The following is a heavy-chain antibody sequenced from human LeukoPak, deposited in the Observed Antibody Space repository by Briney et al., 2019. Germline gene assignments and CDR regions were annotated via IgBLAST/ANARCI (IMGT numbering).Heavy chain of an antibody. CDR2: IYYSGST. CDR3: ARLDYYGSGSYGLSFDY. Sequence: SETLSLTCTVSGGSISSSSYYWGWIRQPPGKGLEWIGSIYYSGSTYYNPSLKSRVTISVDTSKNQFSLKLSSVTAADTAVYYCARLDYYGSGSYGLSFDYWGQGTLVTVSS. D-gene: IGHD3-10*01. V-gene: IGHV4-39*01. CDR1: GGSISSSSYY. J-gene: IGHJ4*02.